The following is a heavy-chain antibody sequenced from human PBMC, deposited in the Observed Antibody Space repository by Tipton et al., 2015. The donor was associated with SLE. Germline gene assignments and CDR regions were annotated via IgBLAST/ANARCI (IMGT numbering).Heavy chain of an antibody. CDR1: GGSISSGSSY. CDR2: IFSRGST. Sequence: TLSLTCTVSGGSISSGSSYWSWIRQPAGKGLEWIGRIFSRGSTNSNLSLKSRVTISVDTSKNQFSLKLSSGTAADTAVYYCARGRAYDFWKGPFDYWGQGTLVTVSS. CDR3: ARGRAYDFWKGPFDY. J-gene: IGHJ4*02. V-gene: IGHV4-61*02. D-gene: IGHD3-3*01.